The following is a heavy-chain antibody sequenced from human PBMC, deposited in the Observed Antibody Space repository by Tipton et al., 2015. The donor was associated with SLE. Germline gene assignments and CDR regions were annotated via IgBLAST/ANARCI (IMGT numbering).Heavy chain of an antibody. V-gene: IGHV4-59*01. CDR2: IYYTGST. D-gene: IGHD3-22*01. CDR1: GGSISSYY. J-gene: IGHJ6*02. CDR3: ARDGKYYYDSSGYYYYGMDV. Sequence: TLSLTCTVSGGSISSYYWSWIRQPPGKGLEWIGYIYYTGSTNYNPSLKTRVTISVDTSKNQFSLKLSSVTAADTAVYYCARDGKYYYDSSGYYYYGMDVWGQGTTVTVSS.